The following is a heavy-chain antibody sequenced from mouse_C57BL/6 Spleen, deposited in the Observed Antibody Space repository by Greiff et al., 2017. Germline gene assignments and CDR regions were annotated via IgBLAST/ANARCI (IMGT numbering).Heavy chain of an antibody. Sequence: VQLQQSGAELVRPGTSVKVSCKASGYAFTNYLXEWVKQRPGQGLEGIGVINPGSGGTNYNEKFKGKATLTADKSSSTAYMQLSSLTSEDSAVYFCARGDVYFDYWGQGTTLTVSS. CDR3: ARGDVYFDY. CDR1: GYAFTNYL. J-gene: IGHJ2*01. V-gene: IGHV1-54*01. CDR2: INPGSGGT. D-gene: IGHD3-3*01.